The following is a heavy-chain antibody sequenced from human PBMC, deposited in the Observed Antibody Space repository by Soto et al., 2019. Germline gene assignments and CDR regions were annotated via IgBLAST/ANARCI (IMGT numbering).Heavy chain of an antibody. CDR2: ISANNGNT. V-gene: IGHV1-18*04. D-gene: IGHD4-17*01. CDR1: AYTFTSYG. J-gene: IGHJ6*01. CDR3: ARDRPTTVTKYNYYGLDV. Sequence: ASVTVSCKASAYTFTSYGITWVRQAPGQGLEWMGWISANNGNTNYAQKVQGRVTMTTDTPTSTAYMDLRSLRSDDTGVYFCARDRPTTVTKYNYYGLDVWGQGTTGTISS.